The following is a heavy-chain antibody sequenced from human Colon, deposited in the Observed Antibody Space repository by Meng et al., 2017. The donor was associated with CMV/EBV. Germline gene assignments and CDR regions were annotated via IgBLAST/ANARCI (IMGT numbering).Heavy chain of an antibody. CDR3: ATEITPCRESFPLDN. CDR1: RNTFTTFL. V-gene: IGHV1-46*01. Sequence: QVQLVQSGAAVKNPGASVNVSCNASRNTFTTFLVNWVRQAPGQTPEWMGVINPWGGSTTYAQKFQGRVTMTSDTPTTTVYMELTSLQSEDTAVYYCATEITPCRESFPLDNWGQGTLVTVSS. CDR2: INPWGGST. J-gene: IGHJ4*02. D-gene: IGHD4-23*01.